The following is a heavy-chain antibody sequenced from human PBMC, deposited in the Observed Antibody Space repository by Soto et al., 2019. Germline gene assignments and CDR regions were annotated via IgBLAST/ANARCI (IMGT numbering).Heavy chain of an antibody. Sequence: QVHLQQWGAGLLKPSQTLSLSCVVDGGAFNGYYWTWIRQPPGKGLEWIGEINHSGSVDYNPSLTSRSAVSIDTSKKHFSLTLTSVTAADTAVYYCARAVAALVRGSIGGFDYWGQGSLVTVSS. J-gene: IGHJ4*02. CDR2: INHSGSV. CDR1: GGAFNGYY. D-gene: IGHD3-10*01. V-gene: IGHV4-34*02. CDR3: ARAVAALVRGSIGGFDY.